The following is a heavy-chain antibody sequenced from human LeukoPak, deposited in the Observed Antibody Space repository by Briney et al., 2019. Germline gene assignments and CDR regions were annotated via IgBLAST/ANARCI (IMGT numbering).Heavy chain of an antibody. J-gene: IGHJ4*02. CDR1: GFTFSSYG. CDR2: IRYDGSNK. D-gene: IGHD6-6*01. CDR3: AKGYIEYSSSHFDY. Sequence: GGSLRLSCAASGFTFSSYGMHWVRQAPGKGLEWVAFIRYDGSNKYYADSVKGRFTISRDNSKNTLYLQMNSLRAEDTAVYYCAKGYIEYSSSHFDYWGQGTLVTVSS. V-gene: IGHV3-30*02.